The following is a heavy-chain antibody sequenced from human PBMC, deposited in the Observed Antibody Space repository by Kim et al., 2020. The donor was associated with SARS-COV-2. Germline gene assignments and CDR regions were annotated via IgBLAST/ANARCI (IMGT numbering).Heavy chain of an antibody. CDR2: IIPIFGTA. Sequence: SVKVSCKASGGTFSSYAISWVRQAPGQGLEWMGGIIPIFGTANYAQKFQGRVTITADKSTSTAYMELSSLRSEDTAVYYCARDVSGQGWFDPWGQGTLVTVSS. CDR1: GGTFSSYA. J-gene: IGHJ5*02. V-gene: IGHV1-69*06. CDR3: ARDVSGQGWFDP. D-gene: IGHD1-26*01.